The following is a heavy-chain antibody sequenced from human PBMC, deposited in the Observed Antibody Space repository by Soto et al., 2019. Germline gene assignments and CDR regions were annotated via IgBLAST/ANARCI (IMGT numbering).Heavy chain of an antibody. CDR1: GFTFDQYT. V-gene: IGHV3-9*01. J-gene: IGHJ6*03. CDR3: AKEMITFEDFNYYYMDV. CDR2: ITWHSGTI. D-gene: IGHD3-16*01. Sequence: EVQLVESGGGLVQPGRSLRLACAASGFTFDQYTMHWVRQAPGKGLEWVSSITWHSGTIGYADSVKGRFTISRDNAKNFLYLQMNSLRGEDTALYYCAKEMITFEDFNYYYMDVWGNGTTVTVSS.